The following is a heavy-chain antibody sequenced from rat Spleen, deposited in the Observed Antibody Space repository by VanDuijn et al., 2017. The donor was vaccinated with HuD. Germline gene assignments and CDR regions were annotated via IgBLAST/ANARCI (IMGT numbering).Heavy chain of an antibody. CDR2: ISPSGGST. J-gene: IGHJ2*01. CDR1: GFTFSNYD. D-gene: IGHD1-2*01. CDR3: ARLRHYYSSYPDY. V-gene: IGHV5-25*01. Sequence: EVQLVESGGGLVQPGRSLKLSCAASGFTFSNYDMAWVRQAPTKGLEWVASISPSGGSTYYRDSVKGRFTVSRDNAKSTLYLQMDSLRSEDTATYYCARLRHYYSSYPDYWGQGVMVTVSS.